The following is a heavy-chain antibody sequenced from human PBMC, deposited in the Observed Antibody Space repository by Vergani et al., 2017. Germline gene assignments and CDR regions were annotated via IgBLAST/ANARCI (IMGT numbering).Heavy chain of an antibody. CDR1: GYSISSGYY. V-gene: IGHV4-38-2*01. CDR3: ARGELERGASEWCGQDY. J-gene: IGHJ4*02. D-gene: IGHD1-26*01. Sequence: QVQLQESGPGLVKPSETLSLTCAVSGYSISSGYYWGWIRQPPGKGLEWIGSIYHSGSTYYNPSLKSRVTISVDTSKNQFSLKLSSVTAADTAVYYCARGELERGASEWCGQDYWGQGTLVTVSS. CDR2: IYHSGST.